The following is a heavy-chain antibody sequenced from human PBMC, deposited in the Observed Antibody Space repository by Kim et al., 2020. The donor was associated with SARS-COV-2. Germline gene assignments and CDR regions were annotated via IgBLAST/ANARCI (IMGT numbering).Heavy chain of an antibody. V-gene: IGHV3-53*01. J-gene: IGHJ6*02. CDR2: GGST. D-gene: IGHD1-26*01. Sequence: GGSTYYADSVKGRFTISRDNSKNTLYLQMNSLRAEDTAVYYCASHGSSDVWGQGTTVTVSS. CDR3: ASHGSSDV.